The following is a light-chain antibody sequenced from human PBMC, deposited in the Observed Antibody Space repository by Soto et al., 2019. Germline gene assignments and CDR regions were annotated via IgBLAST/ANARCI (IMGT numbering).Light chain of an antibody. CDR1: QSVSSSY. V-gene: IGKV3-20*01. CDR3: QQYGSPSIT. J-gene: IGKJ5*01. CDR2: GAS. Sequence: ENVLTQSPGTLSLSPGERATLSCRASQSVSSSYLAWYQQKPGQAPRLLIYGASSRATGIPDRFSGSGSGTDFTLTISRLEPEDFAVYYCQQYGSPSITFGQRTRLAI.